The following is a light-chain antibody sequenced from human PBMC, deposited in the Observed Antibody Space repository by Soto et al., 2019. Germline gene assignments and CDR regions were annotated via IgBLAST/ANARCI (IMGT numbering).Light chain of an antibody. CDR1: QSISSW. CDR2: DAS. CDR3: QQYNSYSLLT. Sequence: DIQMTQSPSTLSASVEDRVTITCRASQSISSWLAWYQQKPGKAPKLLIYDASSLESGVPSRFSGSGSGTEFTLTISSLQPDDFATYYCQQYNSYSLLTFGGGTKVDI. V-gene: IGKV1-5*01. J-gene: IGKJ4*01.